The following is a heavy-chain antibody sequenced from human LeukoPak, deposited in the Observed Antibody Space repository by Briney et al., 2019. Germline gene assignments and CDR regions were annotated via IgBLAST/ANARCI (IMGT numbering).Heavy chain of an antibody. J-gene: IGHJ4*02. D-gene: IGHD5-12*01. CDR3: ATYSGYDRIFDY. Sequence: GRSLRLSCAASGFTFDDYAMHWVRQAPGKGLEWLSYISGSSSAINYADSVKGRFTISRDNAKNSLFLQMNSLRAEDTAVYYCATYSGYDRIFDYWGQGTLVTVSS. CDR1: GFTFDDYA. V-gene: IGHV3-48*01. CDR2: ISGSSSAI.